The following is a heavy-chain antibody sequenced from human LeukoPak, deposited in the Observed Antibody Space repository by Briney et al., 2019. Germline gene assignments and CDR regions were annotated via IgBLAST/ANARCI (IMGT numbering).Heavy chain of an antibody. J-gene: IGHJ2*01. Sequence: ASVKVSCKASGYTFTSYSMNWVRQAPGQGLEYMGWINANTGNPTYAQGFTGRFVFSLDTSVSTAYLQISSLKAEDTAVYYCARDFPARDWFFDLWGRGTLVTVSS. CDR1: GYTFTSYS. V-gene: IGHV7-4-1*02. CDR2: INANTGNP. CDR3: ARDFPARDWFFDL.